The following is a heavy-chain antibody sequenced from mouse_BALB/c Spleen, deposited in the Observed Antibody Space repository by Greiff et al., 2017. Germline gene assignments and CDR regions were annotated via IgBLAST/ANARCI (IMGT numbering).Heavy chain of an antibody. CDR1: GFNIKDYY. D-gene: IGHD2-10*01. J-gene: IGHJ4*01. CDR2: IDPENGDT. V-gene: IGHV14-4*02. CDR3: NAPHPSCGNYGPYAMDY. Sequence: VQLQQSGAELVRSGASVKLSCTASGFNIKDYYMHWVKQRPEQGLEWIGWIDPENGDTEYAPKFQGKATMTADTSSNTAYLQLSSLTSEDTAVYYCNAPHPSCGNYGPYAMDYWGQGTSVTVSS.